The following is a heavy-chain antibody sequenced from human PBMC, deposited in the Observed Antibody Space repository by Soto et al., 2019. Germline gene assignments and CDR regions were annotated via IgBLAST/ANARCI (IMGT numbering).Heavy chain of an antibody. D-gene: IGHD1-26*01. Sequence: SDTLSLTCAVPSISIISGDYSCNWIRQPPGKGLEWIGYIYHSGSTYYNQSLKSRVTISVDRSKNQFSLKLSSVTAADTAVYYCARVSGGRLIRWGQGTLVTVS. J-gene: IGHJ4*02. CDR3: ARVSGGRLIR. CDR2: IYHSGST. V-gene: IGHV4-30-2*01. CDR1: SISIISGDYS.